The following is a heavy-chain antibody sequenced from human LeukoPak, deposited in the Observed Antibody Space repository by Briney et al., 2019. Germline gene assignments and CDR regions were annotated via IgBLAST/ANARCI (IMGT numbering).Heavy chain of an antibody. J-gene: IGHJ4*02. D-gene: IGHD6-19*01. CDR3: AKVRGTYSSGYFFDY. V-gene: IGHV3-9*01. CDR1: GFTFDNYA. CDR2: ISWNSGYI. Sequence: GGSLRLSCAASGFTFDNYAMHWVRQAPGKGLEWLSIISWNSGYIGYADSVKGRFTISRDNAKKSLDLQMNSLRAEDTAFYYCAKVRGTYSSGYFFDYWGQGTLVTVSP.